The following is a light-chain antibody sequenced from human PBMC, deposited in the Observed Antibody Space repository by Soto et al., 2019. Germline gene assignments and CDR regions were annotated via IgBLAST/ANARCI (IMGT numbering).Light chain of an antibody. CDR1: SGSIASDY. Sequence: NFMLTQPHSVSESPGKTVTISCTRSSGSIASDYVQWYQQRPGSAPTTVIYEDKQRPSGVPDRFSGSIDSSSNSASLTISGLNTEDEADYYCQSYDSSNLWVFGGGTQLTVL. J-gene: IGLJ3*02. V-gene: IGLV6-57*04. CDR3: QSYDSSNLWV. CDR2: EDK.